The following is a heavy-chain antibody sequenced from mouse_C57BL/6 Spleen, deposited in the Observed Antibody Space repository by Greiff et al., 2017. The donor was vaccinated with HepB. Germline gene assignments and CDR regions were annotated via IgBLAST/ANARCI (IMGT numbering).Heavy chain of an antibody. CDR3: TRDYGNYVDD. V-gene: IGHV1-15*01. Sequence: VQLQESGAELVRPGASVTLSCKASGYTFTDYEMHWVKQTPVHGLEWIGAIDPETGGTAYNQKFKGKAILTADKSSSTAYMELRSLTSEDSAVYYCTRDYGNYVDDWGQGTSVTVSS. J-gene: IGHJ4*01. D-gene: IGHD2-1*01. CDR2: IDPETGGT. CDR1: GYTFTDYE.